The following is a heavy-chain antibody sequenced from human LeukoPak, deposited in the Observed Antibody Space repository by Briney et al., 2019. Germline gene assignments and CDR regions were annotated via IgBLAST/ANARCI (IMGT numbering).Heavy chain of an antibody. Sequence: PSETLSLTCTVSGGSISSYYWSWIRQPAGKGLEWIGRIYTSGSTNYNPSLKSRVTMSVDTSKNQFSLKLRSVTAADTAVYYCARHGLWFGELLGYGLDVWGQGTTVTVSS. CDR2: IYTSGST. J-gene: IGHJ6*02. CDR1: GGSISSYY. D-gene: IGHD3-10*01. CDR3: ARHGLWFGELLGYGLDV. V-gene: IGHV4-4*07.